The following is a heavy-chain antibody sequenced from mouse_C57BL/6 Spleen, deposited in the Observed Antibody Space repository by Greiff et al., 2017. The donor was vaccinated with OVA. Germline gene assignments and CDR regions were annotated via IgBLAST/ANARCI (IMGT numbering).Heavy chain of an antibody. CDR2: IDPETGGT. CDR3: TQFPGYFDV. CDR1: GYTFTDYE. Sequence: VQVVESGAELVRPGASVTLSCKASGYTFTDYEMHWVKQTPVHGLEWIGAIDPETGGTAYNQKFKGKAILTADKSSSTAYMELRSLTSEDSAVYYCTQFPGYFDVWGTGTTVTVAS. V-gene: IGHV1-15*01. J-gene: IGHJ1*03.